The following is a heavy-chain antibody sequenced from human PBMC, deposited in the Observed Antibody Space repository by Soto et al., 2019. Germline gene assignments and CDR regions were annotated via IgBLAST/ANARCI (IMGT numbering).Heavy chain of an antibody. Sequence: EVQLLESGGGLVQPGGSLRLSCAASGFTFSTYAMSWVRQAPGKGLEWVSTITTSGGNTHYADSVQGRFTISRDNSKNTLYLQMNSLRAEDTAVYYCAGRYCTNGVCYTNYYYYIDVWGKGTTVTVSS. CDR1: GFTFSTYA. CDR3: AGRYCTNGVCYTNYYYYIDV. CDR2: ITTSGGNT. V-gene: IGHV3-23*01. D-gene: IGHD2-8*01. J-gene: IGHJ6*03.